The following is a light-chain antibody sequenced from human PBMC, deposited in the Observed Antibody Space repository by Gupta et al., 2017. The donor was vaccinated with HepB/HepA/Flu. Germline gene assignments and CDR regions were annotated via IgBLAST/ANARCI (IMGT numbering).Light chain of an antibody. Sequence: EIVMTQSPATLSASPGERATLPCRASQSISSNIAWYRQIPGQAPRLLIFGASTRATGIPARFGGSGSGTEFTLTISSLHSEDFAVYYCQQYNMRPLTFGGGTKVEIK. CDR1: QSISSN. V-gene: IGKV3-15*01. CDR3: QQYNMRPLT. J-gene: IGKJ4*01. CDR2: GAS.